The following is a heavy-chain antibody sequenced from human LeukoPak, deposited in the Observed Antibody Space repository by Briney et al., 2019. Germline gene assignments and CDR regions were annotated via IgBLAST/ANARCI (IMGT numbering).Heavy chain of an antibody. D-gene: IGHD2-2*01. J-gene: IGHJ6*02. CDR2: IYSGGST. CDR3: AKDISYCSSTSCYYGNGMDV. V-gene: IGHV3-53*01. CDR1: GFTVSSNY. Sequence: GGSLRLSCAASGFTVSSNYMSWVHQAPGKGLEWVSVIYSGGSTYYADSVKGRFTISRDNSKNTLYLQMNSLRAEDTAVYYCAKDISYCSSTSCYYGNGMDVWGQGTTVTVSS.